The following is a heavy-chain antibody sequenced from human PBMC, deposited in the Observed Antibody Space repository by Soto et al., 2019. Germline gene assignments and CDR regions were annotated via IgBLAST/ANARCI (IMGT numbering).Heavy chain of an antibody. V-gene: IGHV2-26*01. CDR2: IFSNDEK. D-gene: IGHD3-3*01. CDR1: GFSLSNARMG. Sequence: ESGPTLVKPTETLTLTCTVSGFSLSNARMGVSWIRQPPGKALEWLAHIFSNDEKSYSTSLKSRLTISKDTSKSQVVLTMTNMDPVDTATYYCARTSGYAAEYYYYGMDVWGQGTTVTVSS. J-gene: IGHJ6*02. CDR3: ARTSGYAAEYYYYGMDV.